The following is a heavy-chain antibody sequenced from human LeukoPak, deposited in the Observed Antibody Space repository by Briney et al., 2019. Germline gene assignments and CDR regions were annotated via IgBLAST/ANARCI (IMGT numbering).Heavy chain of an antibody. V-gene: IGHV4-38-2*01. CDR2: IYHSGST. D-gene: IGHD3-22*01. Sequence: PSETQSLTCAVSGYSISSGYYWGWIRQPPGKGLEWIGSIYHSGSTYYNPSLKSRVTISVDTSKNQFSLKLSSVTAADTAVYYCASPYYYDSSGSPLGAFDIWGQGTMVTVSS. J-gene: IGHJ3*02. CDR1: GYSISSGYY. CDR3: ASPYYYDSSGSPLGAFDI.